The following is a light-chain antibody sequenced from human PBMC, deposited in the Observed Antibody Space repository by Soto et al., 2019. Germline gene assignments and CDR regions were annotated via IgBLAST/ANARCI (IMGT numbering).Light chain of an antibody. CDR1: QGVSSSY. Sequence: EIVLTQSPGTLSLSPGERATLSCRSSQGVSSSYLAWYQQIPGQSPRLLIYGTSTRATGIPDRFSGSGSGTDFTLTISRLEPEDSAVYYCQQYGSSPLTFGGGTKVDIK. CDR2: GTS. CDR3: QQYGSSPLT. J-gene: IGKJ4*01. V-gene: IGKV3-20*01.